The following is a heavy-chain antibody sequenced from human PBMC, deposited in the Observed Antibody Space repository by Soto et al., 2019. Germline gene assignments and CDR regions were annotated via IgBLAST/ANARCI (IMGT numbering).Heavy chain of an antibody. CDR3: ASLTSWSQEYYYGMDV. CDR2: IRSKGYGGTT. CDR1: GFTFGDFG. Sequence: GGSLRLSCTGSGFTFGDFGMSWFRQAPGKGLEWLSFIRSKGYGGTTESAASVRGRFITSRDDSKSIAYLQMNSLKTEDTAVYHCASLTSWSQEYYYGMDVWGQGTTVTVSS. J-gene: IGHJ6*02. V-gene: IGHV3-49*03. D-gene: IGHD2-2*01.